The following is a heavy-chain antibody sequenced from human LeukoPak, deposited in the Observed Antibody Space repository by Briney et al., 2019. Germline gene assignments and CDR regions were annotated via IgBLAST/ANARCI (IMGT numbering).Heavy chain of an antibody. CDR3: ARGDFGIVGAPDY. D-gene: IGHD1-26*01. CDR1: GGSISSYY. CDR2: IYYSGST. J-gene: IGHJ4*02. Sequence: SETMSLTCTVSGGSISSYYWSWIRQPPGKGLEWIGYIYYSGSTNYNPSLKSRVTISVDTSKNQFSLKLSSVTAADTAVYYCARGDFGIVGAPDYWGQGTLVTVSS. V-gene: IGHV4-59*01.